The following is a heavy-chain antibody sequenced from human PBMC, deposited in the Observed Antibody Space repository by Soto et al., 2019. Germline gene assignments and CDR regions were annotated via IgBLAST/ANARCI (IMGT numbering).Heavy chain of an antibody. V-gene: IGHV4-39*01. D-gene: IGHD4-17*01. CDR2: IYYSGST. CDR1: GGSISSSSYY. J-gene: IGHJ4*02. CDR3: ARHQRAGDYCFDY. Sequence: QLQLQESGPGLVKHSETLSLTCTVSGGSISSSSYYWGWIRQPPGKGLEWIGSIYYSGSTYYNPSLKSRVTIPVDTSKNQFSLKLSSVTAEDTAVYYCARHQRAGDYCFDYWGQGTLVTVSS.